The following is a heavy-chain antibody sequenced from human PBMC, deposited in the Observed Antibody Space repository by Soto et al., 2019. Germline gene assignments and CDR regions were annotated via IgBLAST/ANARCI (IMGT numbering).Heavy chain of an antibody. CDR2: ISYDGSNK. J-gene: IGHJ6*02. D-gene: IGHD3-22*01. V-gene: IGHV3-30*18. CDR3: AKDSYYYDSSGYYPNYYYYGMDV. Sequence: GGSLRLSCVVSGFTLGYYGVTWVRQAPGKGLEWVAVISYDGSNKYYADSVKGRFTISRDNSKNTLYLQMNSLRAEDTAVYYCAKDSYYYDSSGYYPNYYYYGMDVWGQGTTVTVSS. CDR1: GFTLGYYG.